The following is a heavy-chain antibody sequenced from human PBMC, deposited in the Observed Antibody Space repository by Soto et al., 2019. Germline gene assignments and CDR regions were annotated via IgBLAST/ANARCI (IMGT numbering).Heavy chain of an antibody. D-gene: IGHD5-12*01. V-gene: IGHV4-34*01. Sequence: SETLSLTCAVYGGSFSGYYWSWIRQPPGKGLEWIGEINHSGSTNYNPSLKSRVTISVDTSKNQFSLKLSSVTAADTAVYYCARGRNREWLRFFWFDPWGQGTLVTVSS. CDR1: GGSFSGYY. CDR2: INHSGST. CDR3: ARGRNREWLRFFWFDP. J-gene: IGHJ5*02.